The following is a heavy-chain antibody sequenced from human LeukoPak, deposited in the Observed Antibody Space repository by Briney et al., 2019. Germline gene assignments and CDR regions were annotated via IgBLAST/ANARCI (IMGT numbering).Heavy chain of an antibody. Sequence: SEALSLTCTVSGGSIASSSNYWVWIRQPPGKGLEWIGNIFYTGNTYYNPSLKSRVTISVDTSNNQFSLNLASVTAADTAVYYCARVGVFGYCTRDSCHSPLDYWGQGTLVTVSS. CDR1: GGSIASSSNY. J-gene: IGHJ4*02. V-gene: IGHV4-39*07. CDR3: ARVGVFGYCTRDSCHSPLDY. D-gene: IGHD2-15*01. CDR2: IFYTGNT.